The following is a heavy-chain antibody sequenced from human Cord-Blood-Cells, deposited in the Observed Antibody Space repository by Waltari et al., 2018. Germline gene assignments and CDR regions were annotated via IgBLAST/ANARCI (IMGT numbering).Heavy chain of an antibody. CDR3: AKDSPPYYYGSGSYLDY. D-gene: IGHD3-10*01. J-gene: IGHJ4*02. Sequence: QVQLVESGGGVVQPGRSLRLSCAASGFTFSTHCLPLVRLAPGQGLDWVAVISYDGSNKYYADSVKGRFTISRDNSKNTLYLQMNSLRAEDTAVYYCAKDSPPYYYGSGSYLDYWGQGTLVTVSS. CDR2: ISYDGSNK. CDR1: GFTFSTHC. V-gene: IGHV3-30*18.